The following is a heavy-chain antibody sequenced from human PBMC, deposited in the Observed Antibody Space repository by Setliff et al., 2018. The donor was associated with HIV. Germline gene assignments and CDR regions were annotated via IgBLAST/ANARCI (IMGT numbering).Heavy chain of an antibody. V-gene: IGHV4-39*01. D-gene: IGHD2-2*01. CDR2: IYYTGST. CDR3: ATSVEVPWNYYMDV. CDR1: GASISSSSHH. J-gene: IGHJ6*03. Sequence: SETLSLTCTVSGASISSSSHHWAWIRQPPGKGLEYIGNIYYTGSTHHNPSLESPVTMSTDTSKNQFSLELSSVTTSDTAVYYCATSVEVPWNYYMDVWGKGTTVTVSS.